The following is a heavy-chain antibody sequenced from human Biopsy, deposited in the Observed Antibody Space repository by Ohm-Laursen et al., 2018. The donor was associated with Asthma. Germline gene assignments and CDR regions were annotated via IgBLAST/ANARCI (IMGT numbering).Heavy chain of an antibody. CDR3: AKEVFPGRELRRGPGN. D-gene: IGHD1-26*01. CDR2: ISSDVRE. Sequence: SLRLSCAASGFTFRNFGMHWVRQAPGKGLEWVALISSDVREWYADSVKGRFTISRDNSKNTLYLQMNSLRAEDTAVYYCAKEVFPGRELRRGPGNWGQGTLVTVSS. J-gene: IGHJ4*02. CDR1: GFTFRNFG. V-gene: IGHV3-30*18.